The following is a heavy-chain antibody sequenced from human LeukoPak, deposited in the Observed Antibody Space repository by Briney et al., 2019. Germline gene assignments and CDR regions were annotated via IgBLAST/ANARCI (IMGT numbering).Heavy chain of an antibody. V-gene: IGHV3-48*01. CDR1: GFTFSSYS. D-gene: IGHD3-10*01. J-gene: IGHJ6*03. CDR3: AKRDYGSGSYEDFAYYYYMDV. CDR2: ISSSGSTI. Sequence: PGGSLRLSCAASGFTFSSYSMNWVRQAPGKGLEWVSYISSSGSTIYYADSVKGRFTISRDNSKNTLYLQMNSLRAEDTAVYYCAKRDYGSGSYEDFAYYYYMDVWGKGTTVTISS.